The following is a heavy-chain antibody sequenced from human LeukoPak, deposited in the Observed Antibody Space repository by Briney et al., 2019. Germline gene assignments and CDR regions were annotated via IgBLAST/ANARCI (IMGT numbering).Heavy chain of an antibody. CDR2: IYYSGST. CDR3: ARVGLYSSGWYLSYYYYGMDV. CDR1: GGSISSGGYY. Sequence: SETLSLTCTVSGGSISSGGYYWSWIRQHPGKGLEWIGYIYYSGSTYYNPSLKSRVTISVDTSKNQFSLKLSSVTAADTAVYYCARVGLYSSGWYLSYYYYGMDVWGQGTTVTVSS. V-gene: IGHV4-31*03. D-gene: IGHD6-19*01. J-gene: IGHJ6*02.